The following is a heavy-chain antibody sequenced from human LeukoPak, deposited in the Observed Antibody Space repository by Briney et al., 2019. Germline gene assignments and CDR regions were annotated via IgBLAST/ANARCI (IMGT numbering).Heavy chain of an antibody. CDR3: ARLGYYYDSSGSPGDY. V-gene: IGHV5-51*01. D-gene: IGHD3-22*01. Sequence: GESLKISCKGSGYSFTSYWIGWVRQMPGKGLEWMGIIYPGDSDARYSPSFQGQVTISADKSISTAYLQWSSLKASDTAMYYCARLGYYYDSSGSPGDYWGQGTLVTVSS. CDR2: IYPGDSDA. CDR1: GYSFTSYW. J-gene: IGHJ4*02.